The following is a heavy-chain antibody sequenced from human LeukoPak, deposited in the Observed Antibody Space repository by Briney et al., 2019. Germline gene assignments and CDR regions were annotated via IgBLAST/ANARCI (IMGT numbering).Heavy chain of an antibody. Sequence: GGSLRLSCTASGFTFGDYAMSWVRQAPGRGLDGVGFIRSKAYGGTTEYAASVKGRFTISRDDSKSIAYLQMNSLKAEDTAVYYCTRGGGNCGGDCPYYFDYWGQGTLVTVSS. V-gene: IGHV3-49*04. CDR2: IRSKAYGGTT. CDR1: GFTFGDYA. J-gene: IGHJ4*02. CDR3: TRGGGNCGGDCPYYFDY. D-gene: IGHD2-21*02.